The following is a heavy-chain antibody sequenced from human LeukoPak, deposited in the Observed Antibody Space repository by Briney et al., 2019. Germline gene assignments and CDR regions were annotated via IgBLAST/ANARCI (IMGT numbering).Heavy chain of an antibody. V-gene: IGHV4-34*01. CDR3: ARHVTFDY. J-gene: IGHJ4*02. CDR1: GGSLSGYN. CDR2: MNHSGST. D-gene: IGHD3-10*02. Sequence: PSETLSLTCAVYGGSLSGYNWSWIRQPPGKGLEWIGEMNHSGSTNYNPSLKSRVTISVDTSKNQFSLKLSSVTAADTAVYYCARHVTFDYWGQGTLVTVSS.